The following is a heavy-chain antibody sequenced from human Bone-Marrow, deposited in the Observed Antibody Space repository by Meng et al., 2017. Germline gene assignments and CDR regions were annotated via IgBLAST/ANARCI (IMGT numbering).Heavy chain of an antibody. CDR3: AKDLGFDDY. CDR1: GFTFSSHA. Sequence: EVQLLESGGGLVQPGGSLGLSCEASGFTFSSHAMTWVRQVPGKGLEWVSSISGSGASTYYADSVKGRFTISRENSKNTLYVQMNSLRVEDTAVYYCAKDLGFDDYWGQGTLVTVSS. J-gene: IGHJ4*02. CDR2: ISGSGAST. V-gene: IGHV3-23*01. D-gene: IGHD3-16*01.